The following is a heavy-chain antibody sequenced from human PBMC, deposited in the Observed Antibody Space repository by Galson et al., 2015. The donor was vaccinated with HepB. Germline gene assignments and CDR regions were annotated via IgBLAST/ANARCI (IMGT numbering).Heavy chain of an antibody. D-gene: IGHD2/OR15-2a*01. Sequence: SLRLSCAASGLTFRSYAMNWVRQAPGKGLEWVSTITDNAGATYYVDSVKGRFTISRDNSKNTLYLEMNSLRAEDTAVYYCAIKCSSTTCKTFDPWGQGTLVTVSS. CDR3: AIKCSSTTCKTFDP. V-gene: IGHV3-23*01. CDR1: GLTFRSYA. CDR2: ITDNAGAT. J-gene: IGHJ5*02.